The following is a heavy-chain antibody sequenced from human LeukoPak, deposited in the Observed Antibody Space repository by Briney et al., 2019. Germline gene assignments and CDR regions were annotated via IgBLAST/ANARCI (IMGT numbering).Heavy chain of an antibody. CDR1: GFTFSSYS. V-gene: IGHV3-21*01. CDR2: ISSSSRYI. Sequence: KTGGSLRLSCAASGFTFSSYSMNWVRQAPGKGLEWVSSISSSSRYIYYADSVKGRFTISRDNAKNSLYLQMNSLRAEDTAVYYCARDRYDFWSGFDYWGQGTLVTVSS. J-gene: IGHJ4*02. CDR3: ARDRYDFWSGFDY. D-gene: IGHD3-3*01.